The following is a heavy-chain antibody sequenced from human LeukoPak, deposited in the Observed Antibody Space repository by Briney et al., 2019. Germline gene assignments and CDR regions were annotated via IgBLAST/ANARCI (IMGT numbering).Heavy chain of an antibody. Sequence: SETLSLTCTVSDGSIRSHSWSWIRQPQGKGLEWIGYIYNSGSTNYNPSLKSRVTILGDTSKNQFSLKLSSVTAADTAVYYCARAPDVEDYYYMDVWGKGTTVTVSS. J-gene: IGHJ6*03. CDR2: IYNSGST. D-gene: IGHD3-10*02. CDR1: DGSIRSHS. CDR3: ARAPDVEDYYYMDV. V-gene: IGHV4-59*11.